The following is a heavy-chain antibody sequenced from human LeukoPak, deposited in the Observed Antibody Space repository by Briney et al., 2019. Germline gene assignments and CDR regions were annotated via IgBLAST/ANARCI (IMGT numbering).Heavy chain of an antibody. CDR3: ATPKGGSGSHRAPLEY. CDR1: GFTFSSYA. CDR2: ISYDGSNK. D-gene: IGHD3-10*01. J-gene: IGHJ4*02. Sequence: GRSLRLSCAASGFTFSSYAMHWVRQAPGKGLEWVAVISYDGSNKYYADSVKGRFTISRDNSKNTLYLQMNSLRAEDTAVYYCATPKGGSGSHRAPLEYWGQGTLVTVST. V-gene: IGHV3-30-3*01.